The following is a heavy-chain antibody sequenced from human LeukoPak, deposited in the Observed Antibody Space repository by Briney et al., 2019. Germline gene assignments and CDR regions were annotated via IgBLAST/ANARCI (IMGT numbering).Heavy chain of an antibody. Sequence: SETLSLTCTVSGGSISSYYWSWIRQPPGKGLEWIGYIYYSGSTNYNPSLKGRVTISVDTSKNQFSLKLSSVTAADTAVYYCARDSLRFLTLSWWFDPWGQGTLVTVSS. D-gene: IGHD3-3*01. J-gene: IGHJ5*02. CDR1: GGSISSYY. CDR3: ARDSLRFLTLSWWFDP. CDR2: IYYSGST. V-gene: IGHV4-59*01.